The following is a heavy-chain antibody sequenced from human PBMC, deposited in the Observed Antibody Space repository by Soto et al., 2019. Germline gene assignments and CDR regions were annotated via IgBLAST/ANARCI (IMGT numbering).Heavy chain of an antibody. D-gene: IGHD3-9*01. CDR2: IYPGDSDA. CDR1: GYTFTSYW. Sequence: GESLKISCKASGYTFTSYWIGWVRQMPGKGLEWMGFIYPGDSDARYSPSFEGQVTISVDKSINTAYLRWNSLKASDTAIYYCARQPDYNILTGYLYYFDYWGQGTPVTVSS. J-gene: IGHJ4*02. CDR3: ARQPDYNILTGYLYYFDY. V-gene: IGHV5-51*01.